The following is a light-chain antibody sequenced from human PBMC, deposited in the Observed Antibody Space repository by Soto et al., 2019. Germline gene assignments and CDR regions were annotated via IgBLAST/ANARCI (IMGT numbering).Light chain of an antibody. J-gene: IGKJ1*01. CDR3: QQYNNWPAT. V-gene: IGKV3-15*01. CDR1: QSVSSN. CDR2: GAS. Sequence: EIVMTQSPATLSVSPGERATLSCWASQSVSSNLAWYQQKPGQAPRLLIYGASTRATGIPARFSGSGSGTEFTLTISSLQSEDCAVYYCQQYNNWPATFGQGTKVDI.